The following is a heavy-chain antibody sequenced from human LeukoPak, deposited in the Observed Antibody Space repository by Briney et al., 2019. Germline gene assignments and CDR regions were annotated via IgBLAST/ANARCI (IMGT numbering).Heavy chain of an antibody. CDR3: ARGPKRWLQLSADFDY. CDR2: IYYSGST. J-gene: IGHJ4*02. CDR1: GGSISSYY. Sequence: PSETLSLTCTVSGGSISSYYWSWIRQPPGKGLEWIGYIYYSGSTNYNPSLKSRVTISVDTSKNQFSLKLSSVTAADTAVYYCARGPKRWLQLSADFDYWGQGTLVTVSS. D-gene: IGHD5-24*01. V-gene: IGHV4-59*12.